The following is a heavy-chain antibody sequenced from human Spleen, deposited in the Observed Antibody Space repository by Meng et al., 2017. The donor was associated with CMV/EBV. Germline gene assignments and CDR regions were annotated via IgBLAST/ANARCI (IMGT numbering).Heavy chain of an antibody. V-gene: IGHV3-23*03. Sequence: GGSLRLSCAASGFTLSSYTMNWVRQAPGKGLEWVSVIYSGVSSTYYVDSVKGRFTISRDNSKNTLYLQMNSLKAEDTAVYYCAKDAQEFGGHDYYYYGMDVWGQGTTVTVSS. CDR1: GFTLSSYT. J-gene: IGHJ6*02. D-gene: IGHD3-3*01. CDR3: AKDAQEFGGHDYYYYGMDV. CDR2: IYSGVSST.